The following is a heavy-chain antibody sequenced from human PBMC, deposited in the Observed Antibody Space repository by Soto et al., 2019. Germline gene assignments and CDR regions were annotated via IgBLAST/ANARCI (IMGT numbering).Heavy chain of an antibody. V-gene: IGHV3-20*01. CDR3: ARDSAAGLSDY. Sequence: GGSLRLSCAASGFPFDDYGMSWVRQAPGKGLEWVSGINWNGGSTGYADSVKGRFTISRDNAKNSLYLQMNSLRAEDTALYHCARDSAAGLSDYWGQGTLVTVSS. J-gene: IGHJ4*02. CDR1: GFPFDDYG. CDR2: INWNGGST. D-gene: IGHD3-10*01.